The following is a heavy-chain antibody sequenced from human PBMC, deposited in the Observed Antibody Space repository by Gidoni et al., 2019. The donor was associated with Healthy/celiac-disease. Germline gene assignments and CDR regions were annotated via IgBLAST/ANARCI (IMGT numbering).Heavy chain of an antibody. D-gene: IGHD6-19*01. Sequence: EVQLVESEGGLVKPGGSLRLSCAASGFTFSSYSMNWVRQAPGKGLEWVSSISSSSSYIYYADSVKGRFTISRDNAKNSLYLQMNSLRAEDTAVYYCARDPGYSSGWGDAFDIWGQGTMVTVSS. V-gene: IGHV3-21*01. J-gene: IGHJ3*02. CDR3: ARDPGYSSGWGDAFDI. CDR2: ISSSSSYI. CDR1: GFTFSSYS.